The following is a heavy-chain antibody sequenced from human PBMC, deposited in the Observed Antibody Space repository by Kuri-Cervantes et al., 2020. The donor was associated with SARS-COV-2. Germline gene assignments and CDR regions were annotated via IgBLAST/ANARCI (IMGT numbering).Heavy chain of an antibody. J-gene: IGHJ4*02. CDR3: AREEGGELGEAFDY. CDR2: ISNAANYI. CDR1: GFTFSLYP. Sequence: GESLKISCAASGFTFSLYPMNWVRQAPGKGLEWVASISNAANYIFYADSVKGRFTVSRDNAKNSLYLQMNSLKLEDTAVYYCAREEGGELGEAFDYWGQGALVTVSS. V-gene: IGHV3-21*01. D-gene: IGHD7-27*01.